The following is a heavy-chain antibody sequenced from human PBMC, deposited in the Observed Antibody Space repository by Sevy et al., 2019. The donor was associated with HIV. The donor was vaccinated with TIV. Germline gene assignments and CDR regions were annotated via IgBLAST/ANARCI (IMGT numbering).Heavy chain of an antibody. CDR1: GFTFRTYW. CDR3: AREYWYFEL. J-gene: IGHJ2*01. CDR2: IKQDGSEK. Sequence: GGSLRLSCAASGFTFRTYWMSWVRQAPGKGLKWVANIKQDGSEKYYVDSVKGRFTISRDNAKNSLYLQMSSLRAEDTAVYYCAREYWYFELWGRGTLVTVSS. V-gene: IGHV3-7*01.